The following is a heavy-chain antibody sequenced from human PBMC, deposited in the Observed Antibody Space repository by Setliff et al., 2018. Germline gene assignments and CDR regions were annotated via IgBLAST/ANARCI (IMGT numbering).Heavy chain of an antibody. Sequence: ESLRLSCAASGFTFSIYSMNWVRQAPGKGLEWISYTSSGSNSIYYADSVMGRFTISRDNDRNFLYLQMNRLRPEDTAVYYCAKSGGDHCCPLYHHYYMDVWGTGTTVTVSS. CDR2: TSSGSNSI. CDR1: GFTFSIYS. J-gene: IGHJ6*03. V-gene: IGHV3-48*01. CDR3: AKSGGDHCCPLYHHYYMDV. D-gene: IGHD2-21*02.